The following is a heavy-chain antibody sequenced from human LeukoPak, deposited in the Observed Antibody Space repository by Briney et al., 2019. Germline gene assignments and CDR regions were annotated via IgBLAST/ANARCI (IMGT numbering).Heavy chain of an antibody. CDR1: GFTFSSYA. J-gene: IGHJ4*02. CDR3: AKAPVEMATITVTDY. V-gene: IGHV3-23*01. D-gene: IGHD5-24*01. CDR2: ISGSGGST. Sequence: AGSLRLSCAASGFTFSSYAMSWVRQAPGKGLEWVSAISGSGGSTYYADSVKGRFTISRDNSKNTLYLQMNSLTADDTAVYYCAKAPVEMATITVTDYWGQGTLVTVSS.